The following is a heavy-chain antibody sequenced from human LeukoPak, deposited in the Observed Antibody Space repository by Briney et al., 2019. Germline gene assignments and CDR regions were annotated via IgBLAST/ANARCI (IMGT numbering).Heavy chain of an antibody. CDR2: INQDGSGE. Sequence: GGSLRLSCAASGFTFSSYWMSWVRQAPGKGLEWVANINQDGSGEYYVDSVKGRFTISRDNAKNSLYLQMNSLRAEDTAVYYCARDMNIVVVTPLDYWGQGTLVTVSS. CDR3: ARDMNIVVVTPLDY. D-gene: IGHD2-21*02. V-gene: IGHV3-7*01. CDR1: GFTFSSYW. J-gene: IGHJ4*02.